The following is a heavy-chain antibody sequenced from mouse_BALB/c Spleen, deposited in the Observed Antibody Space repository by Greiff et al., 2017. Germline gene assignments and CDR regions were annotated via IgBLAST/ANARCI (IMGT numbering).Heavy chain of an antibody. Sequence: VQLQQPGAELVTPGASVKLSCTASGFNIKDYYMHWVKQRPEQGLEWIGWIDPENGDTEYAPKFQGKATMTADTSSNTAYLQLSSLTSEDTAVYYCNAYNTVVAADYAMDYWGQGTSVTVSS. CDR2: IDPENGDT. V-gene: IGHV14-4*02. D-gene: IGHD1-1*01. CDR1: GFNIKDYY. J-gene: IGHJ4*01. CDR3: NAYNTVVAADYAMDY.